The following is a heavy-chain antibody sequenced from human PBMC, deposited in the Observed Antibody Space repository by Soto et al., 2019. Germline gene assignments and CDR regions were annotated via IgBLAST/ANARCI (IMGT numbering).Heavy chain of an antibody. D-gene: IGHD5-18*01. CDR1: GFTFGDYA. Sequence: PGGSLRLSCTASGFTFGDYAMSWFRQAPGKGLEWVGFIRSKAYGGTTEYAASVKGRFTISRDDSKSIAYLQMNSLRTEDTAVYYCTRDPPYSRGDYWGQGTLVTVSS. CDR2: IRSKAYGGTT. J-gene: IGHJ4*02. CDR3: TRDPPYSRGDY. V-gene: IGHV3-49*03.